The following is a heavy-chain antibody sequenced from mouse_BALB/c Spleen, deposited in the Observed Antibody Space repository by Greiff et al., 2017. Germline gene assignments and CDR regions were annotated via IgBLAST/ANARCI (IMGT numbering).Heavy chain of an antibody. V-gene: IGHV7-3*02. J-gene: IGHJ2*01. D-gene: IGHD2-3*01. Sequence: EVHLVESGGGLVQPGGSLRLSCATSGFTFTDYYMSWVRQPPGKALEWLGFIRNKANGYTTEYSASVKGRFTISRDNSQSILYLQMNTLRAEDSATYYCARGGGYSYYFDYWGQGTTLTVSS. CDR3: ARGGGYSYYFDY. CDR1: GFTFTDYY. CDR2: IRNKANGYTT.